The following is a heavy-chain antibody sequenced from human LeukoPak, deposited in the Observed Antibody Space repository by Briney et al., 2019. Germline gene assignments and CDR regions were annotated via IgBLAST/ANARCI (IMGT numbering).Heavy chain of an antibody. V-gene: IGHV3-74*01. Sequence: GGSLRLSCAASGFTFSIYWMSWVRQAPGKGLVWVSRIRGDGSMTNYADSVKGRFTISRDNAKNTLYLQMNSLRLEDTAVYYCARENLAAAADYWGQGTVVTVSS. D-gene: IGHD6-25*01. J-gene: IGHJ4*02. CDR1: GFTFSIYW. CDR2: IRGDGSMT. CDR3: ARENLAAAADY.